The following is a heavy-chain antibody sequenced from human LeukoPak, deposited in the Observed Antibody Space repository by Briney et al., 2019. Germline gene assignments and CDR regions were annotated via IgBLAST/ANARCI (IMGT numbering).Heavy chain of an antibody. Sequence: GGSLRLSCAASGFTFSSYGMHWVRQAPGKGLEWVSSISSSSSYIYYADSVKGRFTISRDNAKNSLYLQMNSLRAEDTAVYYCARGEEIAAAGTRGTRNDYWGQGTLVTVSS. CDR2: ISSSSSYI. D-gene: IGHD6-13*01. CDR1: GFTFSSYG. V-gene: IGHV3-21*01. CDR3: ARGEEIAAAGTRGTRNDY. J-gene: IGHJ4*02.